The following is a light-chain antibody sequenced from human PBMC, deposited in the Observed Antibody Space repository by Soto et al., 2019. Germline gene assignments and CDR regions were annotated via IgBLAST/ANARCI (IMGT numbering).Light chain of an antibody. CDR2: DAS. Sequence: EIGLTQSPATLSLSPGERATLSFRASQSVSSYLAWYQQKPGQAPRLLIYDASNRATGIPARFSGSGSGTDFTLTISSLEPEDFALYYCQHRNNRPFSFGPGTKVDIK. J-gene: IGKJ3*01. CDR3: QHRNNRPFS. V-gene: IGKV3-11*01. CDR1: QSVSSY.